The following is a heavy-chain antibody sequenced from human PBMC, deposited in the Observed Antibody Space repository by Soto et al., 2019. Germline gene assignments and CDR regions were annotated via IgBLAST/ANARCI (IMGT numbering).Heavy chain of an antibody. J-gene: IGHJ5*02. Sequence: ASETLSLTCTVSGGNIRSSTYYWGWIRQPPGKGLECVGTIYYDGSAYYNPSLKSRVTISVDTSKNQFSLKLSSVTAADTAVYYCARFGGAALSYNWFDLWGQGTLVTVSS. D-gene: IGHD3-16*01. CDR1: GGNIRSSTYY. CDR3: ARFGGAALSYNWFDL. CDR2: IYYDGSA. V-gene: IGHV4-39*01.